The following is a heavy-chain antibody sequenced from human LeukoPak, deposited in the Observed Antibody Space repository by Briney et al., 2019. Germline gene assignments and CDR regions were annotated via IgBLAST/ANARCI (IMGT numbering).Heavy chain of an antibody. CDR1: GFSVRTKY. CDR2: FYSGGTT. Sequence: GGSLRLSCEASGFSVRTKYMNWVRQAPGKGLEWVSIFYSGGTTFYADSVKGRFTVSRDSSKNTLYLHINNLRAEDTDVYYCARVGDHYHWYLDLWGRGALVTASS. J-gene: IGHJ2*01. CDR3: ARVGDHYHWYLDL. V-gene: IGHV3-53*01. D-gene: IGHD3-10*01.